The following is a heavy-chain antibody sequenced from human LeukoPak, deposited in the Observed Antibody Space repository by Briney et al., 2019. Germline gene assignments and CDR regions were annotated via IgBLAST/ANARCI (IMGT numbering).Heavy chain of an antibody. D-gene: IGHD6-19*01. V-gene: IGHV3-9*01. CDR1: GFTFDDYA. J-gene: IGHJ4*02. Sequence: PGRSLRLSCAASGFTFDDYAMHWVRQAPGKGLEWVSGISWNSGSIGYADSVKGRFTISRDNAKNSLYLQMNSLRAEDTALYYCAKERSGCPFDWGQGTLVTVSS. CDR3: AKERSGCPFD. CDR2: ISWNSGSI.